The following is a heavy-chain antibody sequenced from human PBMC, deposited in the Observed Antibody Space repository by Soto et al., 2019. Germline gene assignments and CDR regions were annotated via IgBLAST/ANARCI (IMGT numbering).Heavy chain of an antibody. Sequence: QVQLVQSGAEVKKPGASVKVSCKASGYTFTGYYMHWVRQAPGQGLEWMGWINPNSGGTNYAQKFQGRVPMTRDKSLSPAYIELRRLRSDDTAVYYCARGASESEPRHDYWGQGTLVTVSS. CDR1: GYTFTGYY. CDR3: ARGASESEPRHDY. CDR2: INPNSGGT. J-gene: IGHJ4*02. V-gene: IGHV1-2*02.